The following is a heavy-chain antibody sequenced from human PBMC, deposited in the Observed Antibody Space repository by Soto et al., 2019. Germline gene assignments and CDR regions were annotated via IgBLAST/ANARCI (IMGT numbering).Heavy chain of an antibody. CDR1: GFTFSSYA. D-gene: IGHD1-7*01. J-gene: IGHJ6*02. CDR2: ISGSGGST. Sequence: GGSLRLSCAASGFTFSSYAMSWVRQAPGKGLEWVSAISGSGGSTYYADSVKGRFTISRDNSKNTLYLQMNSLRAEDTAVYYCAKDELHQPLYYYYGMDVWGQGTTVTVSS. CDR3: AKDELHQPLYYYYGMDV. V-gene: IGHV3-23*01.